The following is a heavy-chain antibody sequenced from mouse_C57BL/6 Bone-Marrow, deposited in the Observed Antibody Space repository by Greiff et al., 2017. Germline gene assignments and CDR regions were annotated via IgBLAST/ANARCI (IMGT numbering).Heavy chain of an antibody. J-gene: IGHJ1*03. CDR2: ISSGGDYI. CDR1: GFTFSSYA. D-gene: IGHD1-1*01. Sequence: EVQLVESGEGLVKPGGSLKLSCAASGFTFSSYAMSWVRQTPEKRLEWVAYISSGGDYIYYADTVKGRFTISRDNARNTLYLQMSSLKSEDTAMYYCTRVPTTVVATWYFDVWGTGTTVTVSS. V-gene: IGHV5-9-1*02. CDR3: TRVPTTVVATWYFDV.